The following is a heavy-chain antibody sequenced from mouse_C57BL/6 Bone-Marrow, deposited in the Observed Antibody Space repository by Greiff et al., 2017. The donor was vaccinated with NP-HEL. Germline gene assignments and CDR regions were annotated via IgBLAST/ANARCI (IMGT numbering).Heavy chain of an antibody. CDR1: GFSLTSYG. D-gene: IGHD2-3*01. CDR2: IWSGGST. J-gene: IGHJ3*01. Sequence: QVQLQQSGPGLVQPSQSLSITCTVSGFSLTSYGVHWVRQSPGKGLEWLGVIWSGGSTDYNAAFISRLSISKDNSNSQVFFRMNRLQADDAAIYYCASLSGFAYWGQGTIVTVSA. V-gene: IGHV2-2*01. CDR3: ASLSGFAY.